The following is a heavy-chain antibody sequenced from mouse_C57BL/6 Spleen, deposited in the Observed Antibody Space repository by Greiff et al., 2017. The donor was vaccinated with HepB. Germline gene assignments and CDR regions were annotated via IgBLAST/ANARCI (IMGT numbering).Heavy chain of an antibody. D-gene: IGHD1-1*01. CDR3: ARFDYGSSSPFDY. CDR2: VYPYNGGT. V-gene: IGHV1-36*01. CDR1: GFTFTDYY. J-gene: IGHJ2*01. Sequence: VQLKESGPVLVKPGPSVKISCKASGFTFTDYYMHWVKQSHGKSLEWIGLVYPYNGGTSYNQKFKGKATLTVDTSSSTAYMELNSLTSEDSAVYYCARFDYGSSSPFDYWGQGTTLTVSS.